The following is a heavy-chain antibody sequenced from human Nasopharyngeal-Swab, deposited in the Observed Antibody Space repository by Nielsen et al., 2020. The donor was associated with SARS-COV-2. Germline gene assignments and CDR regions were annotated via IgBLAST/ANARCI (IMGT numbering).Heavy chain of an antibody. D-gene: IGHD2-21*01. V-gene: IGHV3-15*01. CDR1: GFTFSNAW. J-gene: IGHJ6*03. Sequence: GESLKISCAASGFTFSNAWMSWVRQAPGKGLEWVGRIKNKTDGGTTDYAAPVKGRFTISRDDSKNTLYLQMNSLKTEDTAVYYCTTISLWYMDVWGKGTTVTVSS. CDR3: TTISLWYMDV. CDR2: IKNKTDGGTT.